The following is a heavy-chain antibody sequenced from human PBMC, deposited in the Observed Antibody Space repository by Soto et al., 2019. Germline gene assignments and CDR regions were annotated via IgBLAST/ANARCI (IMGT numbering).Heavy chain of an antibody. J-gene: IGHJ4*02. CDR1: GFNFRDQG. Sequence: PGGSLRLSFVGSGFNFRDQGLSWFRHAPGKAPDXLGFISPNRFSATTELAESVKGRFYIVRDDSKSSSHLQMNSLRAEDTAVYYCAKSVSSWTPFDYWGQGTLVTVSS. CDR3: AKSVSSWTPFDY. V-gene: IGHV3-49*03. CDR2: ISPNRFSATT. D-gene: IGHD6-13*01.